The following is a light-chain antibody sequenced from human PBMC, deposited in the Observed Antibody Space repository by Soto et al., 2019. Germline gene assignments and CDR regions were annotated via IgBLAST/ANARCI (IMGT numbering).Light chain of an antibody. CDR2: AAS. J-gene: IGKJ5*01. V-gene: IGKV1-39*01. CDR1: QSIRGY. CDR3: QQSYSTPIT. Sequence: DIQMTQSPSSLSASVGDTITIXXRASQSIRGYLNWYQEKPGEAPKXPIYAASSLQSGVPSRFSGSGAGTGFSLTISSLQPEDFATYYCQQSYSTPITFGQGTRLEIK.